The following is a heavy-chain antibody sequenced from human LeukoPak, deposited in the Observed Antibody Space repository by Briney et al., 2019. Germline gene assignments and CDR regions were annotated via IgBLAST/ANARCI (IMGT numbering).Heavy chain of an antibody. CDR2: ISSSSSYI. V-gene: IGHV3-21*01. J-gene: IGHJ4*02. CDR1: GFSFSSYS. CDR3: ARDPLSGSYSYY. Sequence: PGGSLRLSCAVSGFSFSSYSMNWVRQAPGKGLEWVSSISSSSSYIYYADSVKGRFTISRDNAKNSLYLQMNSLRAEDTAVYYCARDPLSGSYSYYWGQGTLVTVSS. D-gene: IGHD1-26*01.